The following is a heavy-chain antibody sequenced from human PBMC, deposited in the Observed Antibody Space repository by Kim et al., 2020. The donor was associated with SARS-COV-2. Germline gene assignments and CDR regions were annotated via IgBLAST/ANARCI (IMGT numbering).Heavy chain of an antibody. Sequence: SETLSLTCTVSGDSISSYYWSWIRQPPGKGLEWIGYIYYSGSTNRNPSLKSRVTISVDTSKNQFSLKLTSVTAADTAVSYCARGYCTAGRCHSSPDYWGQGTLVTVSS. CDR1: GDSISSYY. J-gene: IGHJ4*02. CDR2: IYYSGST. CDR3: ARGYCTAGRCHSSPDY. V-gene: IGHV4-59*13. D-gene: IGHD2-15*01.